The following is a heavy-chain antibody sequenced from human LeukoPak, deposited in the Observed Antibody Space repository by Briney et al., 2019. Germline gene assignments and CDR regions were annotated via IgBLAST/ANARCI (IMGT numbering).Heavy chain of an antibody. CDR3: ARTMVRGVYYYYYYGMDV. J-gene: IGHJ6*02. CDR2: INHSGST. D-gene: IGHD3-10*01. CDR1: GGSFSGYY. V-gene: IGHV4-34*01. Sequence: PSETLSLTCAVYGGSFSGYYWSWIRQPPGKGLEWIGEINHSGSTNYNPSLKSRVTISVDTSKNQFSLKLSSVTAADTAVYYCARTMVRGVYYYYYYGMDVWGQGTTVTVSS.